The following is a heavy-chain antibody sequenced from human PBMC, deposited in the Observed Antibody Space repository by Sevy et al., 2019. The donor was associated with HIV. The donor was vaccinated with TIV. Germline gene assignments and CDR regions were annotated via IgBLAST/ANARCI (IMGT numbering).Heavy chain of an antibody. Sequence: GGSLRLSCAASGFTFSAYAVHWVRQAPGKGLEWVAVISHDGNKEDYAQSVRGRFTLSRDNSKKTLFLQMNGLRTDDTGLYYCARDKGSEIYYGMDVRGQGTTVTVSS. CDR1: GFTFSAYA. CDR3: ARDKGSEIYYGMDV. CDR2: ISHDGNKE. V-gene: IGHV3-30-3*01. J-gene: IGHJ6*02.